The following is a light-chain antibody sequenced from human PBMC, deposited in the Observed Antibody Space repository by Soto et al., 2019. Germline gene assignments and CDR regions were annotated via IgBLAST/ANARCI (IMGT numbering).Light chain of an antibody. CDR3: CSYAGRYTYV. CDR2: DVS. CDR1: SSDVGGYNY. J-gene: IGLJ1*01. V-gene: IGLV2-11*01. Sequence: QSALTQPRSVSGSPGQSVTISCTGASSDVGGYNYVSWYQQHPGKAPKLMIYDVSKRPSGVPDRFSGSKSGNTASLTISGLQTEDEADYSCCSYAGRYTYVFGTGTKVTVL.